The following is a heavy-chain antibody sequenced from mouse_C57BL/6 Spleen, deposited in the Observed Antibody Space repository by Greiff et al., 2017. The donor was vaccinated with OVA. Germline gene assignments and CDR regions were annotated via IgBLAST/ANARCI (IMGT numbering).Heavy chain of an antibody. CDR3: ARWGITTKRDYFDD. D-gene: IGHD2-4*01. J-gene: IGHJ2*01. CDR1: GYAFSSSW. CDR2: IYPGDGDT. V-gene: IGHV1-82*01. Sequence: VQLQQSGPELVKPGASVKISCKASGYAFSSSWMNWVKQRPGKGLEWIGRIYPGDGDTNYNGKFKGKATLTADKSSSTAYMQLSSLTSEDSAVYFCARWGITTKRDYFDDWGQGTTLTVSS.